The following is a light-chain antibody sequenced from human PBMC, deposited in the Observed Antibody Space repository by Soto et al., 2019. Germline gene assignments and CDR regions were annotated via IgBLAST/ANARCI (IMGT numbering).Light chain of an antibody. J-gene: IGKJ2*01. Sequence: DIQMTQSPSSLSASVGDRVTITCRASDFISRYLNWYQQKPGKAPNLLIYAAYSLQSGVPSRFSGSGSGPDFTLTISNLQPEDFVIYFCQQSYSTPGTFGQGTRLEIK. CDR3: QQSYSTPGT. V-gene: IGKV1-39*01. CDR2: AAY. CDR1: DFISRY.